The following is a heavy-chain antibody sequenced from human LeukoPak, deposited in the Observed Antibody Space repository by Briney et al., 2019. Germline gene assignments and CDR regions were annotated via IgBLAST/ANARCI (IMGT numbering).Heavy chain of an antibody. CDR3: ARGVVEMATNEGLDY. V-gene: IGHV4-59*01. Sequence: SETLSLTCTVSGGSISSYYWSWIRQPPGKGLEWIGYIYYSGSTNYNPSLKSRVTISVDTSRNQLSLKLSSVTAADTAVYYCARGVVEMATNEGLDYWGQGTLVTVSS. CDR2: IYYSGST. D-gene: IGHD5-24*01. J-gene: IGHJ4*02. CDR1: GGSISSYY.